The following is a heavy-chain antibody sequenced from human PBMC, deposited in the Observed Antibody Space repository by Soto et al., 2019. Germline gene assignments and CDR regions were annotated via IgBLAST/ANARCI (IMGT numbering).Heavy chain of an antibody. Sequence: QVQLVESGGGVVQPGRSLRLSCAASGFTFSSYAMHWVRQAPGKGLEWVAVRSYDGSNKYYADSVKGRFTISRDNSKNTLCLQMNSLRAEDTAVYYCARDVEYSSSSFVYYYGMDVWGQGTTVTVSS. CDR1: GFTFSSYA. V-gene: IGHV3-30-3*01. J-gene: IGHJ6*02. CDR3: ARDVEYSSSSFVYYYGMDV. D-gene: IGHD6-6*01. CDR2: RSYDGSNK.